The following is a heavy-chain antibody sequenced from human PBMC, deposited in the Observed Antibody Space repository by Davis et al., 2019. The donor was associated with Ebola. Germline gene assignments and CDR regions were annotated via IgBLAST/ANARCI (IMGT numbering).Heavy chain of an antibody. CDR3: AREGSWYGDWFDP. D-gene: IGHD6-13*01. V-gene: IGHV4-39*07. J-gene: IGHJ5*02. Sequence: MPSETLSLTCNVPGGPIISNTYYWAWIRQPPGTGLEWIGSIYYSGSTYYNPSLKSRVTISVDTSKNQFSLKLSSVTAADTAVYYCAREGSWYGDWFDPWGQGTLVTVSS. CDR2: IYYSGST. CDR1: GGPIISNTYY.